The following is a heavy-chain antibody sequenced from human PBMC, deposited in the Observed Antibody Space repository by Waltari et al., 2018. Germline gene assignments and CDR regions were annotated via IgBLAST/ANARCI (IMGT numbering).Heavy chain of an antibody. J-gene: IGHJ4*02. V-gene: IGHV3-53*01. CDR2: IYSGGSN. D-gene: IGHD5-12*01. Sequence: EVQLVESGGGLIQPGGSLRLSCAASGFTVSSNYMSWVRQAQGKGLECVSVIYSGGSNYYADSVKGRFTISRDNSKNTLYLQMNSLRAEDTAVYYCARVYSGYDYAGYWGQGTLVTVSS. CDR1: GFTVSSNY. CDR3: ARVYSGYDYAGY.